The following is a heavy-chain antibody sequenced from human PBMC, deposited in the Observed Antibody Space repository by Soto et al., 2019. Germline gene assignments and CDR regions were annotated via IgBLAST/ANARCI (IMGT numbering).Heavy chain of an antibody. Sequence: GGSLRLSCAASGFTFSSYWMSWVRQAPGKGLEWVANIRQDGGEKAYADSVKGRFIISRDNAKNSLFLQMDSLRAEDTAVYYCARLAGGYYLMDVWGTGTTVTVSS. CDR2: IRQDGGEK. V-gene: IGHV3-7*01. J-gene: IGHJ6*03. D-gene: IGHD3-3*01. CDR3: ARLAGGYYLMDV. CDR1: GFTFSSYW.